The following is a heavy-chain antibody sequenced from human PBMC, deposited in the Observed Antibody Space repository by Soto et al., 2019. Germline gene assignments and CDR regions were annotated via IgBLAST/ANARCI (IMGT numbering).Heavy chain of an antibody. J-gene: IGHJ4*02. CDR2: IYYSGST. CDR3: ASRQLEADY. CDR1: GGSISSYY. V-gene: IGHV4-59*01. Sequence: QVQLQESGPGLVKPSETLSLTCTVSGGSISSYYWSWIRQPPGKGLEWIGYIYYSGSTNYNPSRKSRVTISVDTSKNQFSLKLSSVTAADTAVYYCASRQLEADYWGQGTLVTVSS. D-gene: IGHD6-6*01.